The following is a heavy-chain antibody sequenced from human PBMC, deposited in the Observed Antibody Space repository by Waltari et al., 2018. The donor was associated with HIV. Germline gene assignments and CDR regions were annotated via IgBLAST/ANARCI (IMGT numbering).Heavy chain of an antibody. J-gene: IGHJ4*02. CDR1: AFPFNNSP. V-gene: IGHV3-7*01. CDR2: IKQDESEK. D-gene: IGHD3-22*01. CDR3: AREALYDSSGYYFDY. Sequence: EVQLVESVGGLHQHGGSLRLSCAASAFPFNNSPSPWVRRAPGKGLEWVANIKQDESEKYYVASVKGRFTISRDNAKNSLFLQMNSLRAEDTAVYYCAREALYDSSGYYFDYWGQGTLVTVSS.